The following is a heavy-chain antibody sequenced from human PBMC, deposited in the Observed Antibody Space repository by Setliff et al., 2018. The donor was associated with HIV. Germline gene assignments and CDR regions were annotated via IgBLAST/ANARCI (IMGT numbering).Heavy chain of an antibody. J-gene: IGHJ3*02. CDR1: GVSITTYY. D-gene: IGHD3-16*01. Sequence: PSETLSLTCTVSGVSITTYYWSWIRQTPGKGLEWIGYIYYIGSVIYNYFFESRVTMTLDMSKSQFSLSLRSLTAADTAVYYCASWHGGQEAFEIWGQGTKVTVSS. CDR2: IYYIGSV. V-gene: IGHV4-59*01. CDR3: ASWHGGQEAFEI.